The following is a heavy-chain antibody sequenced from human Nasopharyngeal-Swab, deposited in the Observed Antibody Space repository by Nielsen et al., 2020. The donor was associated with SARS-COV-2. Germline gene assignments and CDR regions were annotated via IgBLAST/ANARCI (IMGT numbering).Heavy chain of an antibody. J-gene: IGHJ3*01. D-gene: IGHD2/OR15-2a*01. CDR1: GFIFDDYA. CDR3: AKSRVPYGFYNAFDA. V-gene: IGHV3-9*01. CDR2: ISWNSYTI. Sequence: SLKISCAASGFIFDDYAMHWVRQAPGRGLEWVSGISWNSYTINYVDSVKGRFTISRDNAKNSLFLQMNSLRAEDTAFYYCAKSRVPYGFYNAFDAWGQGTMVTDSS.